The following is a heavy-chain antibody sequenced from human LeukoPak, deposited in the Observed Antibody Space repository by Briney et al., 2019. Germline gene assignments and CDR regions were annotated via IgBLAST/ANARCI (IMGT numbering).Heavy chain of an antibody. CDR1: GFTFSSYT. D-gene: IGHD3-22*01. CDR3: AVDWYDSSGYGTFDY. J-gene: IGHJ4*02. V-gene: IGHV3-23*01. Sequence: GGSLRLSCATSGFTFSSYTMNWVRQTPGKGLEWVSTINDGARNTRYADSVNARFTISRDDSLNTLYLQMHSLRAEDTAVYYCAVDWYDSSGYGTFDYWGQGTLVTVSS. CDR2: INDGARNT.